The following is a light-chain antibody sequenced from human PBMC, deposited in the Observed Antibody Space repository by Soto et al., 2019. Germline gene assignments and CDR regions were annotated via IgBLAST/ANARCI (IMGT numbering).Light chain of an antibody. CDR3: QQYNNWIT. V-gene: IGKV3D-15*01. Sequence: EIVLTQSPGTLSLSPGERATLSCRASQSVISTYLAWYQQKPGQAPRLLIYGASSRATGIPARFSGSWSGTEFTLTISSLQSEDFAVYYCQQYNNWITFGQGTRLEIK. CDR2: GAS. J-gene: IGKJ5*01. CDR1: QSVISTY.